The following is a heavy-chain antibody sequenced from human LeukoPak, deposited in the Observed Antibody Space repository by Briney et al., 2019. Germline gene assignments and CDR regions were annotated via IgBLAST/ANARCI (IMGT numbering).Heavy chain of an antibody. V-gene: IGHV4-39*01. CDR3: ARSRTGPFDY. CDR2: IYYSGNT. J-gene: IGHJ4*02. Sequence: KPSETLSLTCTVSGGSISSSSYYWGWIRQPPGKGLEWIGSIYYSGNTYYNPSLKSRVTISVDTSKNQFSLKLSSVTAADTAVYYCARSRTGPFDYWGQGTLVTVSS. D-gene: IGHD4-17*01. CDR1: GGSISSSSYY.